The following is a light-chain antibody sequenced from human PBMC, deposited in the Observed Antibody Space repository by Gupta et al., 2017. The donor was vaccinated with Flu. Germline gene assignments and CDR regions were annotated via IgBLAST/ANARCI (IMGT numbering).Light chain of an antibody. Sequence: QSALTQPRSMSGSPGQSVTISCTGADVAGYKYVSWYQQHPGSAPKLIIYDVTRRPSGVPDRFSGSKSGNTASLTISGLQAADEADYYCCSYMGTSTPRLFGTGTKVTVL. CDR3: CSYMGTSTPRL. CDR1: DVAGYKY. J-gene: IGLJ1*01. CDR2: DVT. V-gene: IGLV2-11*01.